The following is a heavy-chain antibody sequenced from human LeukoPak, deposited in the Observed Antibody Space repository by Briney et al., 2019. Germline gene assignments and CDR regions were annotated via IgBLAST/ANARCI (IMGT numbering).Heavy chain of an antibody. Sequence: KPSETLSLTCTVSGGSVSSSSFYWGWIRQARGKRLEWIGSISYTGSTYYNPSAKSRVTISVDTSKHHFSLRLTSVTAADTAVYYCARRLVSRSYSFDYWGQGTLVSVSS. CDR1: GGSVSSSSFY. V-gene: IGHV4-39*01. CDR2: ISYTGST. CDR3: ARRLVSRSYSFDY. J-gene: IGHJ4*02. D-gene: IGHD1-26*01.